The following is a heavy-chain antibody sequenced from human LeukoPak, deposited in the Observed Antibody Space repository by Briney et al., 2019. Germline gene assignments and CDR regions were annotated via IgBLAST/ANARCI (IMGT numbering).Heavy chain of an antibody. D-gene: IGHD3-22*01. J-gene: IGHJ4*02. CDR1: GFTFSSYA. CDR3: AKETGTLKNYYDSSGVDY. CDR2: ISGSGGST. V-gene: IGHV3-23*01. Sequence: GGSLRLSCAASGFTFSSYAMSWVRQAPGKGLEWVSAISGSGGSTYYADSVKGRFTISRDNSKNTLYLQMNSLRAEDTAVYYCAKETGTLKNYYDSSGVDYWGQGTLVTVSS.